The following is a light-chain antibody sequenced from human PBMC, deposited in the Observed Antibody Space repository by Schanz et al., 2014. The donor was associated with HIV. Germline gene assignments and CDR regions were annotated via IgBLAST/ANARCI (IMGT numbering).Light chain of an antibody. CDR1: QSVSSN. Sequence: EIVLTQSPGTLPLSPGERATLSCRAGQSVSSNLAWYQQKPGQSPRLLIYDASNRATGIPDRFSASGSGTEFTLTISSLQSEDFAVYYCQQYNDWPPRWTFGQGTKVEIK. V-gene: IGKV3D-15*01. J-gene: IGKJ1*01. CDR2: DAS. CDR3: QQYNDWPPRWT.